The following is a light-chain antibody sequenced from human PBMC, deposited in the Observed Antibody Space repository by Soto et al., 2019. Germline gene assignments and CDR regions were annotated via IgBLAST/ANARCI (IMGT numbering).Light chain of an antibody. Sequence: QSVLTQPASVSGSPGQSIAISCTGTSSDVGAYNYVSWYQHHPGKAPKLMIYDVTNRPSGDSNRFSGSKSGNTASLTISGLQADDEADYYCSSYTSSYTYVFGTGTKLTVL. CDR3: SSYTSSYTYV. CDR2: DVT. CDR1: SSDVGAYNY. J-gene: IGLJ1*01. V-gene: IGLV2-14*03.